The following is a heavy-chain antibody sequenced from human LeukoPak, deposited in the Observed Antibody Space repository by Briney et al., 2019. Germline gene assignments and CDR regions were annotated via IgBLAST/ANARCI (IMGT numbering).Heavy chain of an antibody. D-gene: IGHD1-14*01. CDR1: GGSISSHY. V-gene: IGHV4-59*11. CDR2: IYYSGST. J-gene: IGHJ4*02. CDR3: ARGKATGEFDY. Sequence: SETLSLTCTVSGGSISSHYWRWLRQPPGKGLEWIGYIYYSGSTNYNPSLKSRVTISVDTSKNQFSLKLSSVTAADTAVYYCARGKATGEFDYWGQGTLVTVSS.